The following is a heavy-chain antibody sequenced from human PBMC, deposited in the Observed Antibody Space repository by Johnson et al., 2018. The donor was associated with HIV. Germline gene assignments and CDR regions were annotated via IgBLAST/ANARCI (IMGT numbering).Heavy chain of an antibody. CDR1: GFTVSNNY. Sequence: VQLVESGGGLVQPGGSLRLSCVASGFTVSNNYMSWVRQAPGKGLEWVSVIYSSGSAYNADSMKGRFTISRDNSKNTLYLQMNSLRVEDTAVYYCASSSPYSGSYGDAFDIWGQGTLVTVSS. CDR2: IYSSGSA. CDR3: ASSSPYSGSYGDAFDI. J-gene: IGHJ3*02. D-gene: IGHD1-26*01. V-gene: IGHV3-66*01.